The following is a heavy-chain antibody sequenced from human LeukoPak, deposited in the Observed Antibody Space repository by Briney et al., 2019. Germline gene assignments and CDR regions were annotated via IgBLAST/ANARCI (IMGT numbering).Heavy chain of an antibody. D-gene: IGHD6-19*01. CDR2: IDPPSGAP. CDR3: ARSGFSTGFYLDF. Sequence: ASVKVSCKASGYTFTGQFIHWLRQAPGQGPEWMGWIDPPSGAPHYAQKFQDTITLTRDTSIATAYMEVHRLQTDDTAVYYCARSGFSTGFYLDFWGQGTPISVSS. CDR1: GYTFTGQF. J-gene: IGHJ4*02. V-gene: IGHV1-2*02.